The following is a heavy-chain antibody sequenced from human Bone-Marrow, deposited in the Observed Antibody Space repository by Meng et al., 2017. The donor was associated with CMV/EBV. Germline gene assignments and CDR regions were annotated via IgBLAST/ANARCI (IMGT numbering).Heavy chain of an antibody. D-gene: IGHD1-7*01. V-gene: IGHV3-15*01. J-gene: IGHJ6*02. CDR3: ATDNAELRLQYSYYGMDV. CDR2: IKRNPDGGTT. Sequence: GESLKISCAASGFTFSNAWMSWVRQAPGKGLEWVGRIKRNPDGGTTEFAAPVKGRFTISRDDSKNTLYLQMSSLKTEDTAVYYCATDNAELRLQYSYYGMDVWGQGTTVTVSS. CDR1: GFTFSNAW.